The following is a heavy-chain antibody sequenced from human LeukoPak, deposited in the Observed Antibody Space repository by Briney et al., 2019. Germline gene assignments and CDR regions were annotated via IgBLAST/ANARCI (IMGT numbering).Heavy chain of an antibody. J-gene: IGHJ4*02. CDR3: ARAWVVYSSSQNPSHLLGYFDY. CDR2: IIPILGIA. D-gene: IGHD6-6*01. CDR1: GGTFSSYT. Sequence: SVKVSRKASGGTFSSYTISWVRQAPGQGLEWMGRIIPILGIANYAQKFQGRVTITADKSTSTAYMELSSLRSEDTAVYYCARAWVVYSSSQNPSHLLGYFDYWGQGTLVTVSS. V-gene: IGHV1-69*02.